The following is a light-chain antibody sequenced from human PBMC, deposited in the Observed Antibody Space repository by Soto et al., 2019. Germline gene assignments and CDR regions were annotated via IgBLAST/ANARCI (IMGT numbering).Light chain of an antibody. J-gene: IGKJ1*01. Sequence: DIQMTQSPSSLSASVGVRVTITCRTSQSIGSYLNWYQENPGKAPNLLLYAASSLQSGAPSSFRGSGYGTDFTLTITSLQPEDFATYYCQQSYSMPWTFGQGTKVEVK. V-gene: IGKV1-39*01. CDR1: QSIGSY. CDR3: QQSYSMPWT. CDR2: AAS.